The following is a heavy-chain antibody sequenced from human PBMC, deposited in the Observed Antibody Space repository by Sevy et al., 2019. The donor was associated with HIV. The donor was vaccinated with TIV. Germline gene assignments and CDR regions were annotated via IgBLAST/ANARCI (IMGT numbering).Heavy chain of an antibody. J-gene: IGHJ6*02. V-gene: IGHV3-15*01. CDR1: GFTFRNAW. D-gene: IGHD5-12*01. Sequence: GGSLRLSCTASGFTFRNAWMTWVRQVPGKGLEWVGRIRNDPDGGTTDYAAPVRGRFTISRDDSKNTLYLQMNSLETGDTAVCYCSTDIVVQSGYSYDFSTFNPDLPHNSGADVWGQGTTVTVSS. CDR2: IRNDPDGGTT. CDR3: STDIVVQSGYSYDFSTFNPDLPHNSGADV.